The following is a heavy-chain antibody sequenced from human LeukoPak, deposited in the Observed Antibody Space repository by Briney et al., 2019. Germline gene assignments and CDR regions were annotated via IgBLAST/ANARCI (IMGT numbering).Heavy chain of an antibody. J-gene: IGHJ4*02. Sequence: ASVKVSCKASGGTFSSYAINWVRQAPGQGLEWMGMIIPIFGTANYARKFNGRVTISADESTSTAYLELSSLRSEDTAMYYCAGAYDILAGELDFWGQGSLVTVS. D-gene: IGHD3-9*01. CDR1: GGTFSSYA. CDR3: AGAYDILAGELDF. V-gene: IGHV1-69*15. CDR2: IIPIFGTA.